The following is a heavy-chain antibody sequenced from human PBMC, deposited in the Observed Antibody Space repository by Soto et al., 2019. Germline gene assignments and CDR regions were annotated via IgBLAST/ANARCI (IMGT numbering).Heavy chain of an antibody. CDR1: GFSFSSYG. CDR3: AKYYYDTSGRVNWFDP. CDR2: ISYDGSNK. Sequence: QEQLVESGGGVVQPGRSLRLSCAASGFSFSSYGMHWVRQAPGEGLEWVALISYDGSNKYYADSVKGRFTISRDNSKNXLSLQMNSLRAEDTAVYYCAKYYYDTSGRVNWFDPWGQGTLVTVSS. J-gene: IGHJ5*02. V-gene: IGHV3-30*18. D-gene: IGHD3-22*01.